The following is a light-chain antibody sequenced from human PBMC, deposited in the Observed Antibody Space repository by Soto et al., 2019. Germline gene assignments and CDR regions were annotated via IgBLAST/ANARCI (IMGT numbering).Light chain of an antibody. CDR1: SSDVGGCNY. V-gene: IGLV2-11*01. CDR3: CSYAGSYTSWV. J-gene: IGLJ3*02. CDR2: DVS. Sequence: QSALTQPRSVSGSPGQSVTISCTGTSSDVGGCNYVSWYQQHPGKAPKLMIYDVSKRPSGVPDRFSGSKSGNTASLTISGLQAEDEADYYCCSYAGSYTSWVFGGGTKLTVL.